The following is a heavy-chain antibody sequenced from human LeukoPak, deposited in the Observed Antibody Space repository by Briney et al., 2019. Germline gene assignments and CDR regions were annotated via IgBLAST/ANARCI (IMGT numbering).Heavy chain of an antibody. J-gene: IGHJ4*02. V-gene: IGHV3-30*18. CDR1: GFTFSNYG. Sequence: GGSLRLSCATSGFTFSNYGMHWVRQAPGKGLECVAVISHDGTKEYYADSVKGRFTISRDNSKNTLFLQMNSLRAEDTAVYYCAKGSNRGVATIDYWGQGTLVTVSS. CDR2: ISHDGTKE. D-gene: IGHD5-12*01. CDR3: AKGSNRGVATIDY.